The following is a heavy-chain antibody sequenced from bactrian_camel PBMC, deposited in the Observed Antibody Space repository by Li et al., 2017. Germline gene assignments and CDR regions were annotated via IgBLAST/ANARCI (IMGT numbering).Heavy chain of an antibody. J-gene: IGHJ6*01. V-gene: IGHV3S40*01. D-gene: IGHD6*01. CDR1: YTYNEGD. Sequence: VQLVESGGGSVQAGGSLRLSCGYTYNEGDMAWFRQAPGKGLEWVATINDGGSSSYYADSLKGRFTISRSNAKNTVYLQLNSLKTEDTAMYYCAKIRDGGSWYALADFFYWGQGTQVTVS. CDR2: INDGGSSS. CDR3: AKIRDGGSWYALADFFY.